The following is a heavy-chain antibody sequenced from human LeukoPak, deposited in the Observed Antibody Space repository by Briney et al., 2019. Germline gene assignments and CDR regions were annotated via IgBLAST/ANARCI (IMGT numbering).Heavy chain of an antibody. CDR1: GFTFDDYA. CDR3: AKDVGSGGDYCYGMDV. D-gene: IGHD3-10*01. CDR2: ISWNSGSI. V-gene: IGHV3-9*01. Sequence: GGPLRLSCAASGFTFDDYAMHWVRQAPGKGLEWVSGISWNSGSIGYADSVKGRFTISRDNAKNSLYLQMNSLRAEDPALYYCAKDVGSGGDYCYGMDVWGQGTTVTVSS. J-gene: IGHJ6*02.